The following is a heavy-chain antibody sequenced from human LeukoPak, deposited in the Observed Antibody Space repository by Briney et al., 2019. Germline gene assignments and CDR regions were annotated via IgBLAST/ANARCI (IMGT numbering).Heavy chain of an antibody. CDR3: ARDRDLENFDY. V-gene: IGHV4-34*01. D-gene: IGHD1-1*01. J-gene: IGHJ4*02. CDR2: IHRTGST. CDR1: GGSFSGYY. Sequence: SETLSLTCAVYGGSFSGYYWSWIRQPPGKGLEWVGSIHRTGSTYYNPSLKSRVTISVDTSKNQFSLSVRSVTAADSAVYYCARDRDLENFDYWGQGTLVTVSS.